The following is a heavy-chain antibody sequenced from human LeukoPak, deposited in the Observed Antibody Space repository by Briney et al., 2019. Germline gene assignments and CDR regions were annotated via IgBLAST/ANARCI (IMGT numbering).Heavy chain of an antibody. J-gene: IGHJ4*02. CDR2: INPNSGGT. Sequence: ASVKVSCKASGYTFNVYFMQWVRQAPGQGLEWMGWINPNSGGTNYAQKFQGRVTMTLDTSNSADYMELTSLTPDDTAIYYCASGRGSGSLRWGQGTLVTVSS. V-gene: IGHV1-2*02. CDR1: GYTFNVYF. CDR3: ASGRGSGSLR. D-gene: IGHD1-26*01.